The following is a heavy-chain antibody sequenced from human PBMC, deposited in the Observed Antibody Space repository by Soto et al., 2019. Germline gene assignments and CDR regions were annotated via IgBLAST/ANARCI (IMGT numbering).Heavy chain of an antibody. J-gene: IGHJ2*01. CDR1: GYTFTGYY. CDR3: ARDRHYGDYLGWYFDL. V-gene: IGHV1-2*04. CDR2: INPNSGGT. Sequence: QVQLVQSGAEVKKPGASVKVSCKASGYTFTGYYMHWVRQAPGQGLEWMGWINPNSGGTNYAQKFQGWVTMTRDTSISTAYMELSRLRSDDTAVYYCARDRHYGDYLGWYFDLWGRGTLVTVSS. D-gene: IGHD4-17*01.